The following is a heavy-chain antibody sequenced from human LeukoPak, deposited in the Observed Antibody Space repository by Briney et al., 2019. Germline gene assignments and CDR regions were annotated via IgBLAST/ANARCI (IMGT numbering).Heavy chain of an antibody. Sequence: GGSLRLSCAASGFTFSSYEMNWFRQAPGKGLEWVGSIRSKAYGGTTEYAASVKGRFTISRDDSKSIAYLQMNSLKTEDTAVYYCTRVDTAMVLRALYFDYWGQGTLVTVSS. V-gene: IGHV3-49*03. CDR3: TRVDTAMVLRALYFDY. CDR1: GFTFSSYE. J-gene: IGHJ4*02. CDR2: IRSKAYGGTT. D-gene: IGHD5-18*01.